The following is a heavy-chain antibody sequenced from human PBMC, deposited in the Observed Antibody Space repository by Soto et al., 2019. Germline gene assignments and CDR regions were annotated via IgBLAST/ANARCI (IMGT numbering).Heavy chain of an antibody. Sequence: QVQLVQSGAEVKKPGSSVKVSCKASGGTFSSYAISWVRQAPGQGLEWMGGSIPIFGTATYAQKFQGRVTMTGDKSTSTADMDLGSLRSEDTAVYYCARDRSSGGKLGRFDPWGQGTMVTVSS. V-gene: IGHV1-69*06. J-gene: IGHJ5*02. CDR1: GGTFSSYA. D-gene: IGHD2-15*01. CDR2: SIPIFGTA. CDR3: ARDRSSGGKLGRFDP.